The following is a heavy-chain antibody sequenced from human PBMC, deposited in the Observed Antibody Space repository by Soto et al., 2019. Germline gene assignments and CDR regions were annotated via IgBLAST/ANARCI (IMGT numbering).Heavy chain of an antibody. J-gene: IGHJ4*02. D-gene: IGHD1-7*01. CDR2: ISGSGGST. CDR1: GFTVSSNY. CDR3: AKGGNWNYVSPFDY. Sequence: GGSLRLSCAASGFTVSSNYMSWVRQAPGKGLEWVSAISGSGGSTYYADSVKGRFTISRDNSKNTLYLQMNSLRAEDTAVYYCAKGGNWNYVSPFDYWGQGTLVTVSS. V-gene: IGHV3-23*01.